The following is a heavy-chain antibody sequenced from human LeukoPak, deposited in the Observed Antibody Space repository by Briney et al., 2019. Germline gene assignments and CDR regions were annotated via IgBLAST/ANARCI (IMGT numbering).Heavy chain of an antibody. V-gene: IGHV1-18*01. CDR1: GYTFTSYG. Sequence: ASVKVSCKASGYTFTSYGISWVRQAPGQGLEWMGRISAYNGNTNYAQKLQGRVTMTTDTSTSTAYMELRSLRSDDTAVYYCARWSKVVRGPPYYFDYWGQGTLVTVSS. J-gene: IGHJ4*02. D-gene: IGHD3-10*01. CDR2: ISAYNGNT. CDR3: ARWSKVVRGPPYYFDY.